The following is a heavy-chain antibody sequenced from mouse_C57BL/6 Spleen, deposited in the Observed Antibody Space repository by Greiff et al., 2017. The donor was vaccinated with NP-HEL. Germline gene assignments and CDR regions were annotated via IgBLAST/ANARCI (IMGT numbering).Heavy chain of an antibody. V-gene: IGHV1-64*01. J-gene: IGHJ2*01. CDR1: GYTFTSYW. CDR2: IHPHSGST. D-gene: IGHD3-1*01. CDR3: ARTAPAPYYFDY. Sequence: QVQLQQPGAELVKPGASVKLSCKASGYTFTSYWMHWVKQRPGQGLEWIGMIHPHSGSTNYNEKFKSKATLTVDKSSSTAYMQLHSLTSVDSAVYYCARTAPAPYYFDYWGQGTTLTVSS.